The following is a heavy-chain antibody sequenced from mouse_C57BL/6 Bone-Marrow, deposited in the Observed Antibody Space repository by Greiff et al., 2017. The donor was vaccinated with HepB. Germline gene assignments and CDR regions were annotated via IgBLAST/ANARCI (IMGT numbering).Heavy chain of an antibody. CDR2: ISGGGGNT. V-gene: IGHV5-9*01. CDR1: GFTFSSYT. Sequence: EVQLVESGGGLVKPGGSLKLSCAASGFTFSSYTMSWVRQTPEKRLEWVATISGGGGNTYYPDSVKGRFTISRDNAKNTLYLQMSSLRSEDTALYYCARRDYGSSSYAMDYWGQGTSVTVSS. J-gene: IGHJ4*01. CDR3: ARRDYGSSSYAMDY. D-gene: IGHD1-1*01.